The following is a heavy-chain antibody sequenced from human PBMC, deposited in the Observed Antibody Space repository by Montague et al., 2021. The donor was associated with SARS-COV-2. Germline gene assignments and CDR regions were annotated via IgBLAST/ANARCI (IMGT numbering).Heavy chain of an antibody. CDR1: GGSISSYY. V-gene: IGHV4-59*08. J-gene: IGHJ4*02. CDR2: IYYSGST. D-gene: IGHD3-9*01. Sequence: SETLSLTCTISGGSISSYYWSWIRQPPGKGLEWIGDIYYSGSTNYNPSLKSRVTISIDTSKNQFSLKLGSVTAADTAVYYCARHALGYFDWLNGGYFDYWGQGTLVTVSS. CDR3: ARHALGYFDWLNGGYFDY.